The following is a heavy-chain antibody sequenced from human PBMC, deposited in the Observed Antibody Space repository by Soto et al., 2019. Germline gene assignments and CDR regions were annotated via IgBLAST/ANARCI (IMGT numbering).Heavy chain of an antibody. J-gene: IGHJ4*01. CDR2: ISGSGGTT. CDR3: ANALRVSSTSFAY. D-gene: IGHD2-2*01. Sequence: SWILKKPGRGLEWVSAISGSGGTTYYADSVKGRFTISRDNSKNTLFLQMNSLRAEDAAIYYCANALRVSSTSFAYWGNGTPVTVSP. V-gene: IGHV3-23*01.